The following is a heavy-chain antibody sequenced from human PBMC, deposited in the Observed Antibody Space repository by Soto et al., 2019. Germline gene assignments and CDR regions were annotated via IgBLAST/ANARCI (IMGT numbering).Heavy chain of an antibody. Sequence: QVELQQWGAGLLKPSETLSLTCGVYGGSFSNYYWIWVRKPPCTGLEWIGVVNHHGEATYYPSLHSQLTVSLYVSNYKFSLKMTSVTAADAAMYVCTRAEWFQRSWFDPWGQGTQVTVSS. J-gene: IGHJ5*02. CDR2: VNHHGEA. V-gene: IGHV4-34*02. CDR1: GGSFSNYY. CDR3: TRAEWFQRSWFDP. D-gene: IGHD3-3*01.